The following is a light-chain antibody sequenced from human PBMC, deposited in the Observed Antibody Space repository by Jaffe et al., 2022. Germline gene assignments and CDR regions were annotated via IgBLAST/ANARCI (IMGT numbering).Light chain of an antibody. CDR1: SGHSSHA. CDR2: LNSDGSH. J-gene: IGLJ3*02. Sequence: QLVLTQSPSASASLGASVKLTCTLSSGHSSHAIAWHQQQPEKGPRFLMKLNSDGSHTKGDGIPDRFSGSSSGAERYLTISSLRSEDEADYYCQTWGTGSNWVFGGGTKLTVL. V-gene: IGLV4-69*01. CDR3: QTWGTGSNWV.